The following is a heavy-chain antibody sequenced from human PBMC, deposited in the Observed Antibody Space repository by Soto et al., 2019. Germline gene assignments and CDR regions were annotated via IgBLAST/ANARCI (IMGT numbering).Heavy chain of an antibody. CDR1: GVTFSTDS. CDR3: SRRRFGVRGLPTLDV. J-gene: IGHJ6*02. Sequence: PGGSLRLPCVVSGVTFSTDSINWVRQAQGKGREWVSSSSSRSDSYYADSVKGRFTISRDNAKNSVSRQMNSRRAADTAVSYSSRRRFGVRGLPTLDVWGPGTTVTVSS. CDR2: SSSRSDS. D-gene: IGHD3-10*01. V-gene: IGHV3-21*01.